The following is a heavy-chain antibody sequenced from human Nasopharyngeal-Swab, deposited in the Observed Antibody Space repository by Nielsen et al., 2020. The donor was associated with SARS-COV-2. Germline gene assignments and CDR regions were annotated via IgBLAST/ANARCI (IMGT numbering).Heavy chain of an antibody. D-gene: IGHD4-11*01. Sequence: SVKVSCKASGGTFSSYAISWVRQAPGQGLEWMGGIIPIFGTANYAQKFQGRVTITADESTSTACMELSSLRSEDTAVYYCARGSETHDYSNYVFNDYYYYMDVWGKGTTVTVSS. V-gene: IGHV1-69*13. J-gene: IGHJ6*03. CDR2: IIPIFGTA. CDR1: GGTFSSYA. CDR3: ARGSETHDYSNYVFNDYYYYMDV.